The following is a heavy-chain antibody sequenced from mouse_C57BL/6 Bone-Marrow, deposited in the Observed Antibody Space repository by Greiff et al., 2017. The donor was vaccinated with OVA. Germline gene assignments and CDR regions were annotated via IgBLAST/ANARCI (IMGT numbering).Heavy chain of an antibody. Sequence: VQLVESGAELARPGASVKLSCKASGYTFTSYGISWVKQRTGQGLEWIGEIYPRSGNTYYNEKFKGKATLTADKSSSTAYMELRSLTSEDSAVYFCAGSPHYYGSTSWFAYWGQGTLVTVSA. V-gene: IGHV1-81*01. CDR2: IYPRSGNT. J-gene: IGHJ3*01. D-gene: IGHD1-1*01. CDR1: GYTFTSYG. CDR3: AGSPHYYGSTSWFAY.